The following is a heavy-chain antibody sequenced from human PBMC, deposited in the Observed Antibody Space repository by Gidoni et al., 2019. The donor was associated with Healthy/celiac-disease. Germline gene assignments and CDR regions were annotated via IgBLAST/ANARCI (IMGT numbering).Heavy chain of an antibody. CDR1: GFTFDDYA. CDR3: AKAHGRITGTRNYYYYMDV. CDR2: ISWNSGSI. V-gene: IGHV3-9*01. D-gene: IGHD1-7*01. J-gene: IGHJ6*03. Sequence: FCAASGFTFDDYAMHWVRQAPGKGLEWVSGISWNSGSIGYADSVKGRFTISRDNAKNSLYLQMNSLRAEDTALYYCAKAHGRITGTRNYYYYMDVGGKGTTVTISS.